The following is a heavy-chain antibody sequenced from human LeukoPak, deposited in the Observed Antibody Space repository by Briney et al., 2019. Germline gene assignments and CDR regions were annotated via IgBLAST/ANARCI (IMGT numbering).Heavy chain of an antibody. D-gene: IGHD1-1*01. CDR1: GGSISTYY. Sequence: SETLSLTCTVSGGSISTYYWSWIRQFPGKGLEWIGSIYYSGSTNYNPSLKSRVTISVDTSKNQFSLELSSVTAADTAVYYCAVNLTRHTFDIWGQGTMVTVSS. J-gene: IGHJ3*02. CDR3: AVNLTRHTFDI. V-gene: IGHV4-59*08. CDR2: IYYSGST.